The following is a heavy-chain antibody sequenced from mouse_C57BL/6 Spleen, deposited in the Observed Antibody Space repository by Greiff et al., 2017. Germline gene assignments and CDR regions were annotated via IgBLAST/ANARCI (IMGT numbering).Heavy chain of an antibody. CDR3: AITTVVAKYFDV. D-gene: IGHD1-1*01. CDR1: DFNIKNTY. CDR2: IDPANGNT. V-gene: IGHV14-3*01. J-gene: IGHJ1*03. Sequence: VHVKQSVAELVRPGASVKLSCTASDFNIKNTYMHWVKQRPEQGLEWIGRIDPANGNTKYAPKFQGKATITADTSSNTAYLQLRSLTSEDTAIYYCAITTVVAKYFDVWGTGTTVTVSS.